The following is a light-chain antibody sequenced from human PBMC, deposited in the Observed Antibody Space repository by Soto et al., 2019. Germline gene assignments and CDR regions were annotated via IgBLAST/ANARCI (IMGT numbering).Light chain of an antibody. J-gene: IGKJ3*01. V-gene: IGKV3-20*01. CDR1: QSVSSSY. Sequence: EIVLTQSPGTLSLSPGERATLSCRASQSVSSSYLAWYQQKPGQAPRLLIYGASSRATGIPDRLSGSGSGTDFTLTISRLEPEDFAVYYCQQYGSSITFGPGTKVDIK. CDR3: QQYGSSIT. CDR2: GAS.